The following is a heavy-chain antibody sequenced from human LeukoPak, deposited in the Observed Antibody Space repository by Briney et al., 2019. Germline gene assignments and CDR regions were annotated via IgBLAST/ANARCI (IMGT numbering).Heavy chain of an antibody. CDR2: IYYSGST. CDR1: GDSISSSSYY. Sequence: SETLSLTCTVSGDSISSSSYYRGWIRQPPGKGLEWIGYIYYSGSTNYNPSLKSRVTISVDTSKNQFSLKLNSVTAADTAVYYCARGVVAASGGNFDYWGQGTLVTVSS. V-gene: IGHV4-61*05. D-gene: IGHD2-15*01. J-gene: IGHJ4*02. CDR3: ARGVVAASGGNFDY.